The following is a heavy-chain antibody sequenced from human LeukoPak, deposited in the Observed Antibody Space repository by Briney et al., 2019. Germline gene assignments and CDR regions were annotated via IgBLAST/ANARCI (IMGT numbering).Heavy chain of an antibody. CDR1: GFTFSAYA. D-gene: IGHD6-19*01. CDR3: AKNLEQWLLVNWFDP. J-gene: IGHJ5*02. Sequence: GGSLRLSCAASGFTFSAYAMTRVRQAPGKGLEWVSSMSGRDDKTHYTDSVKGRFTISRDNSKNTLYLEMNSLRAEDTAVYYCAKNLEQWLLVNWFDPWGQGTLVTVSS. CDR2: MSGRDDKT. V-gene: IGHV3-23*01.